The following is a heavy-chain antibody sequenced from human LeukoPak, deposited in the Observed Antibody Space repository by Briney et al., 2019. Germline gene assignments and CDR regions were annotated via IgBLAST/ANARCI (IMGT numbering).Heavy chain of an antibody. V-gene: IGHV3-30*02. J-gene: IGHJ4*02. Sequence: GGSLSLSCAASGFTFSSYGMHWVRPAPGKGLEWVAFIRYDGSNKYYTDSVKGRFTISRDNSKNTLYLQMNSLGAEDTAVYYCAKDLGYSGYDSRNREYYFYYWGQGTLVTVSS. CDR3: AKDLGYSGYDSRNREYYFYY. D-gene: IGHD5-12*01. CDR1: GFTFSSYG. CDR2: IRYDGSNK.